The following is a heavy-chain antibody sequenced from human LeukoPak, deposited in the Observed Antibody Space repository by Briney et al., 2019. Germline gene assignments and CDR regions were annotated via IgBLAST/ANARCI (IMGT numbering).Heavy chain of an antibody. CDR1: GFTFGNYW. CDR3: ARWGGSPRHFDY. J-gene: IGHJ4*02. Sequence: GGSLRLSCAASGFTFGNYWMSWVRQAPGKGLEWVANINQDGSEKYYVDSLKGRFTVSRDNAKNSLYLQINSLRAEDTAVYYCARWGGSPRHFDYWGQGTLVTVSS. D-gene: IGHD1-26*01. V-gene: IGHV3-7*01. CDR2: INQDGSEK.